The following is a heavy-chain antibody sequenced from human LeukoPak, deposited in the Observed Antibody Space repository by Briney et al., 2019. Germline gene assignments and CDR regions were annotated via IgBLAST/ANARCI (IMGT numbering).Heavy chain of an antibody. CDR1: GFTFSAYW. V-gene: IGHV3-7*01. D-gene: IGHD6-19*01. J-gene: IGHJ2*01. Sequence: GGSLRLSCAASGFTFSAYWMPWVRQAPGKRLEWVANIKQDGSEKYYVDSLKGRFTISRDNAKNTLYMQMNSLRAEDTAVYYCARQGQWLVHWYFDLWGRGTLVTVSS. CDR2: IKQDGSEK. CDR3: ARQGQWLVHWYFDL.